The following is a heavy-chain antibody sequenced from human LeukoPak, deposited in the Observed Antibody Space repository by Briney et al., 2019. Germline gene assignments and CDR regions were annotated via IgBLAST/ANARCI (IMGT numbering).Heavy chain of an antibody. CDR2: IYNSGST. J-gene: IGHJ4*02. V-gene: IGHV4-59*01. CDR3: ALERYCTSTSCGNNFDY. CDR1: GGSISSYY. D-gene: IGHD2-2*01. Sequence: PSETLSLTCTVSGGSISSYYWSWIRQPPGKGLEGIGCIYNSGSTNYNPSLKSRVTISVDTSKNQFSLKLNSVTAADTAVYYCALERYCTSTSCGNNFDYWGQGTLVTVSS.